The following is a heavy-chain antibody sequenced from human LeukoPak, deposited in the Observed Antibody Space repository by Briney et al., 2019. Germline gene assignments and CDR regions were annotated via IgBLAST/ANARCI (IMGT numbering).Heavy chain of an antibody. V-gene: IGHV4-38-2*02. D-gene: IGHD5-18*01. CDR2: IYHSGST. Sequence: KPSETLSLTCTVSGYSISSGYYWGWIRQPPGKGLAWIGSIYHSGSTYYNPSLKSRVTISVDTSKNQFSLKLSTVTAADTAVYYCARVPFTAMVDYWGQGTLVTVSS. CDR1: GYSISSGYY. CDR3: ARVPFTAMVDY. J-gene: IGHJ4*02.